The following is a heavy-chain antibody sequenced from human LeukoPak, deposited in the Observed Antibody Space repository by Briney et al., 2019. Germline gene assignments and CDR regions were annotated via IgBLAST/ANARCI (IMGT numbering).Heavy chain of an antibody. CDR2: ISGSGGST. D-gene: IGHD3-3*01. Sequence: GGTLRLSCAASGFTFSSYAMSWVRQAPGKGLEWVSAISGSGGSTYYEDSVKSRFTITRDNAKNTLYLEINSLRAEDTVVYYCAKDSVIFGVVISDAFDIWVQGRMVTVCS. V-gene: IGHV3-23*01. J-gene: IGHJ3*02. CDR3: AKDSVIFGVVISDAFDI. CDR1: GFTFSSYA.